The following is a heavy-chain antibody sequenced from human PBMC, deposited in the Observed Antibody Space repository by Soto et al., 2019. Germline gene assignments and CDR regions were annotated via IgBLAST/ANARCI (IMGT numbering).Heavy chain of an antibody. J-gene: IGHJ5*02. D-gene: IGHD6-13*01. Sequence: GGSLRLSCAASGFTFSSYSMNWVRQAPGKGLEWVSSISSSSSYIYYADSVKGRFTISRDNAKNSLYLQMNSLRAEDTAVYYCASDPCPAAGTFGLVGWFDPWGQGTLVTVSS. V-gene: IGHV3-21*01. CDR1: GFTFSSYS. CDR3: ASDPCPAAGTFGLVGWFDP. CDR2: ISSSSSYI.